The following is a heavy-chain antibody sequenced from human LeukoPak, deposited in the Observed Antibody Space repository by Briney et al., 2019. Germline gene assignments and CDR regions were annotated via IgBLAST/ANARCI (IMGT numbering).Heavy chain of an antibody. V-gene: IGHV1-69*04. CDR1: GGAFSSYA. Sequence: SVKVSCKASGGAFSSYAISWVRQAPGQGLEWMGRIIPILGIANYAQKFQGRVTITADKSTSTAYMELSSLRSEDTAVYYSARAGSSTSPGFDYWGQGTLVTVSS. D-gene: IGHD2-2*01. CDR2: IIPILGIA. CDR3: ARAGSSTSPGFDY. J-gene: IGHJ4*02.